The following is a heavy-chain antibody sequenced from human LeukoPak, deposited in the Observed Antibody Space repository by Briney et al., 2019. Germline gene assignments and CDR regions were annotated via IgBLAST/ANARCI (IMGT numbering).Heavy chain of an antibody. Sequence: PGGSLRLSCAASGFTFSSYSMNWVRQAPGKGLEWVSSIISSSSSIYYADSVKGRFTISRDNAKNSLFLQMNSLRAEDTAVYYCARDYGDYIWFDPWGQGTLVTVSS. J-gene: IGHJ5*02. CDR1: GFTFSSYS. D-gene: IGHD4-17*01. CDR3: ARDYGDYIWFDP. CDR2: IISSSSSI. V-gene: IGHV3-21*01.